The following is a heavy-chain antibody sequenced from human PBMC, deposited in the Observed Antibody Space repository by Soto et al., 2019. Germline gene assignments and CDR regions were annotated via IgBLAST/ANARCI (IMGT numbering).Heavy chain of an antibody. Sequence: PGGSLRLSCAASGFTFSSYGMHWVRQAPGKGLEWVANINQDGTEKNYVESVKGRFTISRDNAKNSLYLQMDSLRVEDTAVYYCATYRTVDATRRLDCWGQGNLVTASS. CDR1: GFTFSSYG. CDR3: ATYRTVDATRRLDC. D-gene: IGHD4-4*01. CDR2: INQDGTEK. V-gene: IGHV3-7*03. J-gene: IGHJ4*02.